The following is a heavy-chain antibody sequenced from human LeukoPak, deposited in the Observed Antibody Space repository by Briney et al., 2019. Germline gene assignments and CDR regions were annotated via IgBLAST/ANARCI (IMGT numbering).Heavy chain of an antibody. D-gene: IGHD6-6*01. J-gene: IGHJ4*02. Sequence: ASVKVSCKASGYTFTSYAMHWVRQAPGQRLEWMGWINAGNGNTKYSQKFQGRVTMTRDTSISTAYMELSRLRSDDTAVYYCAREGSSSPAFDYWGQGTLVTVSS. CDR3: AREGSSSPAFDY. CDR1: GYTFTSYA. CDR2: INAGNGNT. V-gene: IGHV1-3*01.